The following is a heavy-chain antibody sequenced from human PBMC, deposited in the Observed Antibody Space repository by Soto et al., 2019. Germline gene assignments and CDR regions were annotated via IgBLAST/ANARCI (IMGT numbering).Heavy chain of an antibody. V-gene: IGHV3-23*01. J-gene: IGHJ4*02. CDR3: AKLDSMVRGVPRDY. D-gene: IGHD3-10*01. CDR2: ISGSGGST. Sequence: GGSLRLSCAASGFTFSSYAMSWVRQAPGKGLEWVSAISGSGGSTYYADSVKGRFTISRDNSKNTLYLQMNSLRAEDTAVYYCAKLDSMVRGVPRDYWGQGTLVTVSS. CDR1: GFTFSSYA.